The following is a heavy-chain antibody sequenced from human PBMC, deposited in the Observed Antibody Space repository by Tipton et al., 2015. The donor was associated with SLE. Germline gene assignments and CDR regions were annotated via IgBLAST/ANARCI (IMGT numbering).Heavy chain of an antibody. V-gene: IGHV3-30*02. CDR1: GFTFSSYG. CDR3: APAGDGYNIYYYYMDV. Sequence: SLRLSCAASGFTFSSYGMHWVRQAPGKGLEWVAIIRYDGSNKYYADSVKGRFTISRDNSKNTLYLQMNSLRAEDTAVYYCAPAGDGYNIYYYYMDVWGKGTTVTVSS. CDR2: IRYDGSNK. D-gene: IGHD5-24*01. J-gene: IGHJ6*03.